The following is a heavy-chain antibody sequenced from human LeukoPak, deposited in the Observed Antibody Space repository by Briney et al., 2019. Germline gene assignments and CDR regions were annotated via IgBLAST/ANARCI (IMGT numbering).Heavy chain of an antibody. J-gene: IGHJ4*02. Sequence: PSETLSLTCTVSGDSVTTYYCSWVRQPPGKGLEWVGAIYYSGNTRGSTNYNPSLKSRVTMSVDTSKNQFSLRLTSVSAADTATYFCARGGAPGDFWGRGILVIVSS. CDR1: GDSVTTYY. CDR3: ARGGAPGDF. V-gene: IGHV4-59*02. CDR2: IYYSGNT. D-gene: IGHD3-16*01.